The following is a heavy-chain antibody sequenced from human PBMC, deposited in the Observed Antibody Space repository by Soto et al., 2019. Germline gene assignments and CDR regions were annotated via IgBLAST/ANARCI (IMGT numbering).Heavy chain of an antibody. V-gene: IGHV1-69*13. CDR1: GGTFSSYA. D-gene: IGHD4-17*01. CDR3: ARDKAPTTVTTLSKAYYYYYGMDV. CDR2: IIPIFGTA. J-gene: IGHJ6*02. Sequence: ASVKVSCKASGGTFSSYAISWVRQAPGQGLEWMGGIIPIFGTANYAQKSQGRVTITADESTSTAYMELSSLRSEDTAVYYCARDKAPTTVTTLSKAYYYYYGMDVWGQGTTVTAP.